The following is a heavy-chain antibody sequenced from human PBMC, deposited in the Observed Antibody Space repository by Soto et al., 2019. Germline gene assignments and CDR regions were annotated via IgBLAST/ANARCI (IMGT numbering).Heavy chain of an antibody. CDR3: ARPYYDFWSGSYRAPSDDYGMDV. Sequence: SETLSLTCTGSGGSISSSNYYWGRIRQPPGKGLEGIGSIYYSGSAYYKPSLKSRVSMSVDTSKNQFSLKLSSVTAADTAVYYCARPYYDFWSGSYRAPSDDYGMDVWGHGTTVTVSS. D-gene: IGHD3-3*01. J-gene: IGHJ6*02. V-gene: IGHV4-39*01. CDR2: IYYSGSA. CDR1: GGSISSSNYY.